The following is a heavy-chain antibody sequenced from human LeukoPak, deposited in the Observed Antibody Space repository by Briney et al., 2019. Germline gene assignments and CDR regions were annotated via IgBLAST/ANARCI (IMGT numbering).Heavy chain of an antibody. Sequence: QPGRSLRLSCAACGFIFNFYVVHLVRQAPGKGLEWVSVISYDGSEKYYAASVKGRFTISRENSENTLYLKLTRLSPADTAVYYCARVGRGSYSGRLSGMDVWGQGTTVTVSS. D-gene: IGHD1-26*01. CDR1: GFIFNFYV. CDR3: ARVGRGSYSGRLSGMDV. V-gene: IGHV3-30*03. CDR2: ISYDGSEK. J-gene: IGHJ6*02.